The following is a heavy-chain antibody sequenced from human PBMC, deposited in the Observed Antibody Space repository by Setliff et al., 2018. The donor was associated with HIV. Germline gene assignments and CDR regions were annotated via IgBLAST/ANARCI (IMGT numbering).Heavy chain of an antibody. CDR3: ATRPGDY. CDR2: INHSGST. CDR1: GGSFSGYY. Sequence: SETLSLTCAVYGGSFSGYYWSWIRQPPGKGLEWIGEINHSGSTNYDPSLKSRVTISVDTSKNQFSLKLSSVTAADTAVYYCATRPGDYWGQGTLVTVSS. J-gene: IGHJ4*02. V-gene: IGHV4-34*01.